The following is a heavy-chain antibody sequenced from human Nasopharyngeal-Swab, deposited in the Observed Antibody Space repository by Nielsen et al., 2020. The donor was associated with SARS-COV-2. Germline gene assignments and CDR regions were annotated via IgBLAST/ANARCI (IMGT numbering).Heavy chain of an antibody. CDR2: ISGSGGST. D-gene: IGHD3-3*01. Sequence: GGSLRLSCAASGFTFSSYAMSWVRQAPGKGLEWVSAISGSGGSTYYADSVKGRFTISRDNSKNTLYLQMNSLRAEDTAVYYCAKDEWFYYYYYGMDVWGQGTTVTVSS. J-gene: IGHJ6*02. V-gene: IGHV3-23*01. CDR3: AKDEWFYYYYYGMDV. CDR1: GFTFSSYA.